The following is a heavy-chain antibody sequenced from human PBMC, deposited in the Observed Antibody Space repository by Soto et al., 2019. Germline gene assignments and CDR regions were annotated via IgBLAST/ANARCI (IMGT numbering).Heavy chain of an antibody. V-gene: IGHV4-61*01. CDR1: GGSVSSGSYY. CDR2: IYYSGST. Sequence: ETLSLTCTVSGGSVSSGSYYWSWIRQPPGKGLEWIGYIYYSGSTNYNPSLKSRVTISVDTSKNQFSLKLSSVTAADTAVYYCARALPYGPKSYMFDPWGQGTLVTVSS. CDR3: ARALPYGPKSYMFDP. D-gene: IGHD3-10*01. J-gene: IGHJ5*02.